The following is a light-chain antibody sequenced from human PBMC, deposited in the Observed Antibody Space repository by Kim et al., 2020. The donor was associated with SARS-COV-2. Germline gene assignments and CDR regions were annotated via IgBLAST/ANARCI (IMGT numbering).Light chain of an antibody. J-gene: IGKJ1*01. CDR2: GVS. V-gene: IGKV3-20*01. CDR3: QQSGSSPWT. CDR1: QSVASYY. Sequence: DILLKQSPSTLSLSPGDRATLSCRASQSVASYYLGWYQQKPGQAPRLLIYGVSSRATGIPDRFSGSGSGTDFTLTISRLEPEDFAVYYCQQSGSSPWTFGQGTKVDIK.